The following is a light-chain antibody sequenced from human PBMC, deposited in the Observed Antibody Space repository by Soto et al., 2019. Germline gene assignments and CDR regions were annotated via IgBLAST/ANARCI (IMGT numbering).Light chain of an antibody. CDR2: AAS. Sequence: DIQMTQSPSSVSASVGDRVTITCRASQSIGSWLAWYQQRPGKAPKLLIHAASNLRSGVPSRFSGSGSGTDFTLTISSLQPEDFATYYCQQANTFPFTFGPGTKVDVK. J-gene: IGKJ3*01. V-gene: IGKV1-12*01. CDR3: QQANTFPFT. CDR1: QSIGSW.